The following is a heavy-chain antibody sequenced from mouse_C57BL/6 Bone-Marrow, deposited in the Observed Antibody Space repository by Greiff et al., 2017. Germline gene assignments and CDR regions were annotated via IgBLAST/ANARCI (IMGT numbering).Heavy chain of an antibody. D-gene: IGHD1-1*01. CDR1: GYTFTNYW. CDR3: ARSSPYAMDY. Sequence: QVQLQQSGAELVRPGTSVKMSCKASGYTFTNYWIGWAKQRPGHGLEWIGDIYPGGGYTNYNEKFKGKATLTADKSSSTAYMQLSSLTSEDSAIYYCARSSPYAMDYWGQGTSVTVSS. CDR2: IYPGGGYT. J-gene: IGHJ4*01. V-gene: IGHV1-63*01.